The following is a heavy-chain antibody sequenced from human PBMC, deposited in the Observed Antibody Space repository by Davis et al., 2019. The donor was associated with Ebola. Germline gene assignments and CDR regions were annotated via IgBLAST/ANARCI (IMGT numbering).Heavy chain of an antibody. V-gene: IGHV3-23*01. J-gene: IGHJ3*01. CDR1: GFTFGDYA. CDR2: ISRAGEST. CDR3: AAELTGDAFDV. Sequence: GESLKISCAASGFTFGDYAMSWVRQAPGKGLEWVSTISRAGESTYYGDSVRGRFTISRDNSMNTVYVQMYSLRADDTAVYYCAAELTGDAFDVWGRGTMVTVSS. D-gene: IGHD7-27*01.